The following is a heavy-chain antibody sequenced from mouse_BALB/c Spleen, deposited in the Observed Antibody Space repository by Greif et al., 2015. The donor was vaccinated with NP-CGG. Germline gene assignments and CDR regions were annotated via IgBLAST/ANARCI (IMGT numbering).Heavy chain of an antibody. CDR3: ARDRGIWAYGNYADYYAMDY. CDR1: GFTFSDYY. Sequence: EVKLVESGGGLVKPGGSLKLSCAASGFTFSDYYMYWVRQTPEKRLEWVATISDGGSYTYYPDSVRGRFTISRDNAKNNLYLQMSSLKSEDTAMYYCARDRGIWAYGNYADYYAMDYWGQGTSVTVSS. V-gene: IGHV5-4*02. D-gene: IGHD2-1*01. J-gene: IGHJ4*01. CDR2: ISDGGSYT.